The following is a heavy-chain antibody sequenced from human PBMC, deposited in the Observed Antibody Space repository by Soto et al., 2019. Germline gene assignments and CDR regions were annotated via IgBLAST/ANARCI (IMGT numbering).Heavy chain of an antibody. CDR2: IYYSGIT. Sequence: PSETLSLTCTVSGGSISSSSYYWGWIRQPPGKGLEWIGSIYYSGITYYNPSLKSRVTISVDTSKNQFSLKLSSVTAADTAVYYCARDKITGLFDYWGQGTLVTVSS. D-gene: IGHD2-8*02. CDR3: ARDKITGLFDY. CDR1: GGSISSSSYY. V-gene: IGHV4-39*02. J-gene: IGHJ4*02.